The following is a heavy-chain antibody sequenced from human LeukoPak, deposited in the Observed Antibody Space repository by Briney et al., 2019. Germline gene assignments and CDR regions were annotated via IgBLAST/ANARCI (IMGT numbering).Heavy chain of an antibody. D-gene: IGHD3-3*01. CDR3: ARVTYDFWSSPTYYMDV. J-gene: IGHJ6*03. V-gene: IGHV3-48*01. Sequence: PGGSLRLSCAASGFTFSSHSMNWVRQAPGKGLEWVSYISSSSSTIYYADSVKGRFTISRDNAKNSLYLQMNSLRAEDTAVYYCARVTYDFWSSPTYYMDVWGKGTTVTVSS. CDR1: GFTFSSHS. CDR2: ISSSSSTI.